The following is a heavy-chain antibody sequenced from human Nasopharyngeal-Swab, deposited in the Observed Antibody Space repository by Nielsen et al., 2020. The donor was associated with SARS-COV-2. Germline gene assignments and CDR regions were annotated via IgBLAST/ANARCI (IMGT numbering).Heavy chain of an antibody. Sequence: GGSLRLSCAASGFTFSSYAMSWVRQAPGKGLEWVSAISGSGGSTYYADSVKGRFTISRDNSKNTLYLQMNSLRAEDMAVYYCAKAQGAITYWYFDLWGRGTLVTVSS. CDR1: GFTFSSYA. V-gene: IGHV3-23*01. D-gene: IGHD1-26*01. CDR2: ISGSGGST. CDR3: AKAQGAITYWYFDL. J-gene: IGHJ2*01.